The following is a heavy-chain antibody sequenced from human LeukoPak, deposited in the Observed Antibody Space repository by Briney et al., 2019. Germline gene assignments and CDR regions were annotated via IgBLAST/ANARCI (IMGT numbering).Heavy chain of an antibody. J-gene: IGHJ6*02. CDR1: GFTFSSYS. CDR3: ARDSGRYISGQGPYYYHGMDV. CDR2: ISSSSSYI. V-gene: IGHV3-21*01. Sequence: GGSLRLSCAASGFTFSSYSMNWVRQAPGKGLEWVSSISSSSSYIYYADSVKGRFTISRDNSKNTLYLQMNSLRPEDTAVYYCARDSGRYISGQGPYYYHGMDVWGQGTTVTVSS. D-gene: IGHD6-19*01.